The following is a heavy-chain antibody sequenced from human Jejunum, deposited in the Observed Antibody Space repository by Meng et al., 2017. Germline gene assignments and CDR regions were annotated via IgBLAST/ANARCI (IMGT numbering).Heavy chain of an antibody. CDR1: GDSVPSNSAG. D-gene: IGHD1-26*01. J-gene: IGHJ4*02. Sequence: QIQLQQSGPGLGKPPQTPSLTFAFSGDSVPSNSAGWNWIRQSPSRGLEWLGRTYYRSKWYIDYAVSVKSRITINPDTSKNQFSLHLNSVTPEDTAVYYCAGGGLVRSTRGYFDYWGQGTLVTVSS. V-gene: IGHV6-1*01. CDR3: AGGGLVRSTRGYFDY. CDR2: TYYRSKWYI.